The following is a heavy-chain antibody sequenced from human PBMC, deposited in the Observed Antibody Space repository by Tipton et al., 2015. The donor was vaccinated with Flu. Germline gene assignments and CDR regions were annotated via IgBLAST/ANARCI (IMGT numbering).Heavy chain of an antibody. D-gene: IGHD2-2*01. Sequence: GLVKPSQTLSLTCAISGDSGSSNSAAWNWIRQSPSRGLEWLGRTYYRSKWYNDYAVSVKSRITINPDTSKNQFSLQLNSVTPEDTAVFYCARDGARRLLFPSGYYSYGMGVWGQGTTGPVSS. CDR2: TYYRSKWYN. J-gene: IGHJ6*02. CDR3: ARDGARRLLFPSGYYSYGMGV. CDR1: GDSGSSNSAA. V-gene: IGHV6-1*01.